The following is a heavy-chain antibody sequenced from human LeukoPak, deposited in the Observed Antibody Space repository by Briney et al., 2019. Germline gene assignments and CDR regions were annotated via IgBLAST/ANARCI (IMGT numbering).Heavy chain of an antibody. Sequence: GGSLRLSCAASGFTFSSYAMSWVRQAPGKGLEWVSAISGSGGSTYYADSVKGRFTISRDNSKNTLYLQTNSLRAEDTAVYYCAKDKEWELLFDYWGQGTLVTVSS. J-gene: IGHJ4*02. CDR1: GFTFSSYA. D-gene: IGHD1-26*01. CDR2: ISGSGGST. V-gene: IGHV3-23*01. CDR3: AKDKEWELLFDY.